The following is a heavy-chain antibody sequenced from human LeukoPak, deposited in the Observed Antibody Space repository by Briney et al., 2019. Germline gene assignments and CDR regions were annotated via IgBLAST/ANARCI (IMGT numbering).Heavy chain of an antibody. D-gene: IGHD3-10*01. CDR1: GGSFSGYY. V-gene: IGHV4-34*01. CDR2: INHSGST. J-gene: IGHJ5*02. CDR3: AFLSLVRGVKGWFDP. Sequence: SETLSLTCAVYGGSFSGYYWSWIRQPPRKGLEWIGEINHSGSTNYNPSLKSRVTISVDTSKNQFSLKLSSVTAADTAVYYCAFLSLVRGVKGWFDPWGQGTLVTVSS.